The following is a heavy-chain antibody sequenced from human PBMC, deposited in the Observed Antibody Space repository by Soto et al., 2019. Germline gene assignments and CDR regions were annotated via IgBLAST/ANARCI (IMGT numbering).Heavy chain of an antibody. D-gene: IGHD3-10*01. Sequence: SGPTLVNPTQTLTLTCTFSGFPLSTRGMCVSWLRQPPGKALEWLARIDWDNDKYYSTSLKTILTVSKDTSKNQVGLTMTNLDPVDTATYYCARTDRRGDYFDYWGQGILVTVSS. CDR1: GFPLSTRGMC. CDR3: ARTDRRGDYFDY. J-gene: IGHJ4*02. CDR2: IDWDNDK. V-gene: IGHV2-70*11.